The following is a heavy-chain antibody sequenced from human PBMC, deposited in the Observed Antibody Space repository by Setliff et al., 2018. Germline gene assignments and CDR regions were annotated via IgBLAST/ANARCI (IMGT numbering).Heavy chain of an antibody. CDR2: IYPGDSDT. CDR3: ARRAVTAEYFQH. D-gene: IGHD4-17*01. J-gene: IGHJ1*01. Sequence: PGESLTISCKGSGYSFTTYWIGWVRQMPGKGLEWMGIIYPGDSDTRYSPSFQGQVTISADKSISTAYLQLSGPKASDTAIYYCARRAVTAEYFQHWGHGTLVTVSS. CDR1: GYSFTTYW. V-gene: IGHV5-51*01.